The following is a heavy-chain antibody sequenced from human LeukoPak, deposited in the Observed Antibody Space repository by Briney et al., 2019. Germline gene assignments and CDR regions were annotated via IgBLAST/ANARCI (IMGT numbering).Heavy chain of an antibody. J-gene: IGHJ4*02. CDR3: ARHASGNSVEIDY. Sequence: GESLKISCKGSGYGFTSYWIGWVRQMPGKGLEWMGIIYPGDSDTRYSPSFQGQVTISADKSIGTAYLQWSSLKASDTAMYYCARHASGNSVEIDYWGQGTLVTVSS. D-gene: IGHD4-23*01. CDR1: GYGFTSYW. CDR2: IYPGDSDT. V-gene: IGHV5-51*01.